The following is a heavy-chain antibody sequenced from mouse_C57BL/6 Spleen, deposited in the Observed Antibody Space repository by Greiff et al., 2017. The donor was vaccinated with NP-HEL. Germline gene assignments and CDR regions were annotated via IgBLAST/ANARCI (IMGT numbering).Heavy chain of an antibody. D-gene: IGHD1-1*01. CDR2: IWTGGGT. V-gene: IGHV2-9-1*01. J-gene: IGHJ1*03. CDR3: ARMDYGSSYWYFDV. Sequence: VQVVESGPGLVAPSQSLSITCTVSGFSLTSYAISWVRQPPGKGLEWLGVIWTGGGTHYNSALKSRLSISKDNSKSQVFLKMNSLQTDDTARYYCARMDYGSSYWYFDVWGTGTTVTVSS. CDR1: GFSLTSYA.